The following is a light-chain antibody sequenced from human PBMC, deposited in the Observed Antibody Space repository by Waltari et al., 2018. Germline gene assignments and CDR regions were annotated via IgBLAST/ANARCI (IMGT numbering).Light chain of an antibody. CDR1: SSDVGRYTL. CDR3: SSYAGNRSVV. V-gene: IGLV2-23*02. CDR2: EVS. Sequence: QSALTQPASVSGSPGQAITVHCTVTSSDVGRYTLVSWYQQHPGKAPKLLIFEVSQLPSGISNRFSGSKSGNTASLTVSGLQAEDGADYYCSSYAGNRSVVFGGGTKLTVL. J-gene: IGLJ2*01.